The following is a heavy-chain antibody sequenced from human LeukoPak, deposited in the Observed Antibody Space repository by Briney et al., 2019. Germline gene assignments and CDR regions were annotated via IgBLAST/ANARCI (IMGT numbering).Heavy chain of an antibody. CDR3: ARVGSSGWYVHPTLDY. V-gene: IGHV1-2*02. CDR1: GYTFTGYY. J-gene: IGHJ4*02. Sequence: ASVKVSCKASGYTFTGYYIHWVRQAPGQGLEWMGWINPNSGDTNYAQKSQGRVTVTRDTSISTAYMDLSWLRSDDTAVYYCARVGSSGWYVHPTLDYWGQGTLVTVSS. CDR2: INPNSGDT. D-gene: IGHD6-19*01.